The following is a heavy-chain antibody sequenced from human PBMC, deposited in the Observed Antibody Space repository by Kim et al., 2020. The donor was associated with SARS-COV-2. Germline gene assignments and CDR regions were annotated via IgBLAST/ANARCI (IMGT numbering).Heavy chain of an antibody. D-gene: IGHD4-17*01. CDR2: ISYSVIA. J-gene: IGHJ4*02. V-gene: IGHV4-39*01. Sequence: SETLSLSCTVSGGSFSTSNYYWGWIRQPPGKGLEWIGTISYSVIAYYNPSLRSRVTISVDASKKQISLKLSSVTAADTAVYYCARDHGSVRWFYYWGQGTLVTVSS. CDR1: GGSFSTSNYY. CDR3: ARDHGSVRWFYY.